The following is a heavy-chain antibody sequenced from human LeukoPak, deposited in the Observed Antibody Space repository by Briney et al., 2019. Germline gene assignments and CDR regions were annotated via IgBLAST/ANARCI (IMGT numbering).Heavy chain of an antibody. J-gene: IGHJ4*02. CDR3: ARGRGYDQYYFDY. Sequence: GRSLRLSCAASGFTFSSYLMHWVRQAPGKGLEWVAVISYDGSDKYYADSVKGRFTISRDNSKKTLYLQMNSLRAEDTAVYYCARGRGYDQYYFDYWGQGTLVTVSS. V-gene: IGHV3-30-3*01. CDR2: ISYDGSDK. CDR1: GFTFSSYL. D-gene: IGHD5-12*01.